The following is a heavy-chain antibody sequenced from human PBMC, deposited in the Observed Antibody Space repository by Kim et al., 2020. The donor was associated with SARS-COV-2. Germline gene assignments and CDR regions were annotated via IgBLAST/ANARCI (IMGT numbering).Heavy chain of an antibody. Sequence: GGSLRLSCAASGFTFSSYDMHWVRQATGKGLEWVSAIGTAGDTYYPGSVKGRFTISRENAKNSLYLQMNSLRAGDTAVYYCARGVSSSRYGYYYYYMDVWGKGTTVTVSS. V-gene: IGHV3-13*01. CDR3: ARGVSSSRYGYYYYYMDV. D-gene: IGHD6-13*01. CDR2: IGTAGDT. CDR1: GFTFSSYD. J-gene: IGHJ6*03.